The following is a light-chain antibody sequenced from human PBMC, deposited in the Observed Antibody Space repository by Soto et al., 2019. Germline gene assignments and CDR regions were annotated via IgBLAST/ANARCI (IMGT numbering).Light chain of an antibody. CDR3: GTWDSSLSAAV. J-gene: IGLJ7*01. Sequence: QSVLTQPPSVSAAPGQEVTISCSGSRSNIGNNYVSWYQQLPGTAPKLLIYENNKRPSGIPDRFSGSKSGTSATLGITGLQTGDEADYYCGTWDSSLSAAVFGGGTQLTVL. CDR1: RSNIGNNY. CDR2: ENN. V-gene: IGLV1-51*02.